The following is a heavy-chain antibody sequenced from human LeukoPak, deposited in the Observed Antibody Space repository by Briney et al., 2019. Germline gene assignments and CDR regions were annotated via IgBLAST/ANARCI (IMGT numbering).Heavy chain of an antibody. CDR2: ISDDGSNQ. CDR1: GFSFSNYG. V-gene: IGHV3-30*18. Sequence: GGSLRLSCEGSGFSFSNYGMHWVREVPGKGLEWVAVISDDGSNQYFAESVEGRFAISRDNSKDTLYLHMNSLRPEDTAVYYCAQDLRAEPGWGWYRVRFLFESWGQGTLVTVS. CDR3: AQDLRAEPGWGWYRVRFLFES. J-gene: IGHJ4*02. D-gene: IGHD6-19*01.